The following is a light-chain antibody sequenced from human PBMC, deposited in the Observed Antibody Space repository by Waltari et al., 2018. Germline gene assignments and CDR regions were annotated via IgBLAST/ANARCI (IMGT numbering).Light chain of an antibody. CDR3: QVWERSSDRWM. V-gene: IGLV3-21*01. CDR1: NIGSKS. J-gene: IGLJ3*02. CDR2: FDS. Sequence: SYVLTQPPSVSVAPGKPARITCTGANIGSKSVPWYQQKPGQAPVLVMSFDSGRPSGIPERFSGSNSGNTASLTISTVEAGDEADFYCQVWERSSDRWMFGGGTKLTVL.